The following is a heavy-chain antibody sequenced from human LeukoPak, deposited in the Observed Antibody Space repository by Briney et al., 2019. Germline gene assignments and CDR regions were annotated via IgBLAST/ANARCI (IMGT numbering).Heavy chain of an antibody. CDR2: IWYDGCNK. CDR3: ARSYYYGSGSYYTQYYFDY. V-gene: IGHV3-33*01. D-gene: IGHD3-10*01. J-gene: IGHJ4*02. Sequence: PGGSVRLSCAACGFTFSSYGMRGVRQAPGKGVEGGAVIWYDGCNKYYADSVNGRFTISRDNFKNTLYLQMNSLRAEDTAVYYCARSYYYGSGSYYTQYYFDYWGQGTLVTVSS. CDR1: GFTFSSYG.